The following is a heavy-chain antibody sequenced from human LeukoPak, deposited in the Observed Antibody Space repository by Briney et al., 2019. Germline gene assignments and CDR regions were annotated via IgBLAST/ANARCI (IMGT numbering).Heavy chain of an antibody. D-gene: IGHD7-27*01. CDR1: GGSISSYY. J-gene: IGHJ4*02. CDR2: IYYSGNT. V-gene: IGHV4-59*01. CDR3: ARVAQTGDYDY. Sequence: SETLSLTCTVSGGSISSYYWSWIRQPPGKGLEWIGYIYYSGNTNYNPSLKTRVTISVDTSKNQFSLKLSSVTAADTAVYYCARVAQTGDYDYWGQGTLVTVSS.